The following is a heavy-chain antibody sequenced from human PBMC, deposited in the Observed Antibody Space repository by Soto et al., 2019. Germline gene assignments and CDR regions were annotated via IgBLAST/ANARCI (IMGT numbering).Heavy chain of an antibody. V-gene: IGHV4-30-2*01. CDR2: IYHSGST. CDR3: ARAIPSWIQIWSHYYYGMDV. Sequence: PXETLSLPLTVSWGSISSGEYSWSWIRQPPGKVLEWIGYIYHSGSTYYNPSLKSRVNISVDRSKNQFSLKLSSVTAADTAVYYCARAIPSWIQIWSHYYYGMDVWRQGTTVTVSS. J-gene: IGHJ6*02. CDR1: WGSISSGEYS. D-gene: IGHD5-18*01.